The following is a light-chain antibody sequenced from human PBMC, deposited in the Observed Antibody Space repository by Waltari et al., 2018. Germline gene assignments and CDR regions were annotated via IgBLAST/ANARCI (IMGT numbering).Light chain of an antibody. J-gene: IGLJ2*01. V-gene: IGLV2-14*03. Sequence: QSVVTQPASVSGSPGQSISISCPGPRNDIGANDYVSWYQQHPGRAPQLVIYDVSVRPSGVSIRFSGSKSGNMASLTISGLQAEDEALYYCSSYTLTNPVVFGGGTKLTVL. CDR1: RNDIGANDY. CDR2: DVS. CDR3: SSYTLTNPVV.